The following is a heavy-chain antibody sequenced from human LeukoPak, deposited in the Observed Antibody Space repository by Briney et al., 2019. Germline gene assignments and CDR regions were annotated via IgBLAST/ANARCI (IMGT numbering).Heavy chain of an antibody. CDR1: GFTFSSYG. D-gene: IGHD2-2*01. Sequence: GRSLRLSCAASGFTFSSYGMHWVRQAPGKGLEWVAVIWYDGSNKYYADSVKGRFTISRDNSKNTPYLQMNSLRAEDTAVYYCARGSGDIVVVPAAMQFDPWGQGTLVTVSS. V-gene: IGHV3-33*01. J-gene: IGHJ5*02. CDR2: IWYDGSNK. CDR3: ARGSGDIVVVPAAMQFDP.